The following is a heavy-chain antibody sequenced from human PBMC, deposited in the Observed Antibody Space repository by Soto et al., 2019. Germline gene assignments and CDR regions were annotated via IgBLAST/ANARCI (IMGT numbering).Heavy chain of an antibody. D-gene: IGHD5-18*01. V-gene: IGHV1-69*13. Sequence: SVKVSCKASGGTFSSYAISWVRQAPGQGLEWMGGIIPIFGTANYAQKFQGRVTITADESTSTAYMELSSLRSEDTAVYYCASLVDTAMVPSYFDYWGQGTLVTVSS. CDR3: ASLVDTAMVPSYFDY. CDR2: IIPIFGTA. CDR1: GGTFSSYA. J-gene: IGHJ4*02.